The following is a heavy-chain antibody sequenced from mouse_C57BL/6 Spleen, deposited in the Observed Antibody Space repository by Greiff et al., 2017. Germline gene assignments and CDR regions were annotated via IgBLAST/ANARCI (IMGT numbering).Heavy chain of an antibody. J-gene: IGHJ4*01. Sequence: QVQLQQPGAELVRPGSSVKLSCKASGYTFTSYWMDWVKQRPGQGLEWIGNIYPSDSETHYNQKFKDKATLTVDKSSSTAYMQLSSLTSEDSAVYYCARWVLRRDAMDYWGQGTSVTVSS. CDR3: ARWVLRRDAMDY. CDR2: IYPSDSET. D-gene: IGHD1-1*01. V-gene: IGHV1-61*01. CDR1: GYTFTSYW.